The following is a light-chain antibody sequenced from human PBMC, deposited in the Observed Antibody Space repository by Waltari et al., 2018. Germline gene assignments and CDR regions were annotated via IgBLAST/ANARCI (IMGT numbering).Light chain of an antibody. CDR3: QKYRSAPPT. V-gene: IGKV1-27*01. Sequence: DIQMTQSPSSLSASVGDRVTITCRASQGIGTYLAWYQQKPGKAPKVVIYAATTFQSGVPSRFSGSGSGTEFTLTISSLQPEDVATYYCQKYRSAPPTFGGGTKVEIK. CDR2: AAT. CDR1: QGIGTY. J-gene: IGKJ4*01.